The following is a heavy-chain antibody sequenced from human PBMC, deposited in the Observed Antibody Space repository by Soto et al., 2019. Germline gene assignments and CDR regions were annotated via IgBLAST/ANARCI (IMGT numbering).Heavy chain of an antibody. Sequence: SVKVSCKASGGTFSSYAISWVRQAPGQGLEWMGGIIPIFGTANYAQKFQGRVTITADKSTSTAYMELSSLRSEDTAVYYCARDKDTAMVTGHYYYGMDVWXQXXTXTXSX. D-gene: IGHD5-18*01. V-gene: IGHV1-69*06. CDR3: ARDKDTAMVTGHYYYGMDV. CDR1: GGTFSSYA. J-gene: IGHJ6*02. CDR2: IIPIFGTA.